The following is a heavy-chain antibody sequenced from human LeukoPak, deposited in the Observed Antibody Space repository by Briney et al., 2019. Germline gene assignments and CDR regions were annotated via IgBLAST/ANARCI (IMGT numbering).Heavy chain of an antibody. J-gene: IGHJ4*02. CDR3: ARHREQWLPRLFDY. D-gene: IGHD6-19*01. V-gene: IGHV4-39*01. CDR2: IYYSGST. CDR1: GGSISSSSYY. Sequence: SETLSLTCTVSGGSISSSSYYWGWIRQPPGKGLEWIGSIYYSGSTYYNPSLKSRVTISVDTSKNQFSLKLSSVTAADTAVYYCARHREQWLPRLFDYWGQGTLVTVSS.